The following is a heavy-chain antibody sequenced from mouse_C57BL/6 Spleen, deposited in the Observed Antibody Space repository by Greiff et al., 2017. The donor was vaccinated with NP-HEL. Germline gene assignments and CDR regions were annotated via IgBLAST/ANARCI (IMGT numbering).Heavy chain of an antibody. Sequence: EVQLQQSGPVLVKPGASVKMSCKASGYTFTDYYMNWVKQSHGKSLEWIGVINPYNGGTSYNQKFKGKATLTVDKSSSTAYMELNSLTSEDSAVYYCARSYDAFDYWGQGTTLTVSS. D-gene: IGHD2-12*01. CDR1: GYTFTDYY. CDR2: INPYNGGT. CDR3: ARSYDAFDY. J-gene: IGHJ2*01. V-gene: IGHV1-19*01.